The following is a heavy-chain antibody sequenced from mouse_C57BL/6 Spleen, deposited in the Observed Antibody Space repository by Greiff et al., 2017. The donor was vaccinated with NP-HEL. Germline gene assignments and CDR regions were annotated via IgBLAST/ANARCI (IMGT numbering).Heavy chain of an antibody. CDR3: ARRGRTAQATGFAY. J-gene: IGHJ3*01. CDR2: INPNNGGT. Sequence: EVQLQQSGPELVKPGASVKIPCKASGYTFTDYNMDWVKQSHGKSLEWIGDINPNNGGTIYNQKFKGKATLTVDKSSSTAYMELRSLTSEDTAVYYCARRGRTAQATGFAYWGQGTLVTVSA. CDR1: GYTFTDYN. V-gene: IGHV1-18*01. D-gene: IGHD3-2*02.